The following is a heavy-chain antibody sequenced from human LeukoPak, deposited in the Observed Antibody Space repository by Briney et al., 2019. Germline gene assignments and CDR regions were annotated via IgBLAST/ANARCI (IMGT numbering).Heavy chain of an antibody. J-gene: IGHJ5*02. CDR2: IYYSGST. CDR1: GGSISSSSYY. CDR3: ARDHVCSGGSCYFAYNWFDP. V-gene: IGHV4-39*07. Sequence: SETLSLTCTVSGGSISSSSYYWGWIRQPPGKGLEWIGSIYYSGSTYYNPSLKSRVTISVDTSKNQFSLKLSSVTAADTAVYYCARDHVCSGGSCYFAYNWFDPWGQGTLVTVSS. D-gene: IGHD2-15*01.